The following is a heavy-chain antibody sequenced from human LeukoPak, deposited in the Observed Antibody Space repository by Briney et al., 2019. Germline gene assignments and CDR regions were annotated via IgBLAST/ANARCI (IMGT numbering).Heavy chain of an antibody. CDR3: AKSRLRFWFGELLSP. V-gene: IGHV3-7*03. CDR2: IKQDGSEK. J-gene: IGHJ5*02. D-gene: IGHD3-10*01. CDR1: GFTFSSYW. Sequence: GGSLRLSCAASGFTFSSYWMSWVRQAPGKGLEWVANIKQDGSEKYYVDSVKGRFTISRDNAKNSVYLQMNSLRAEDTALYYCAKSRLRFWFGELLSPWGQGTLVTVSS.